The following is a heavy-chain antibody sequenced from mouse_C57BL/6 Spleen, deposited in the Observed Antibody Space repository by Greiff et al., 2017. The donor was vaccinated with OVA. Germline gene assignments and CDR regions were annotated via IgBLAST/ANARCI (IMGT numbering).Heavy chain of an antibody. J-gene: IGHJ4*01. CDR1: GYSFTGYY. CDR3: ARGGQGYAMDY. Sequence: VQLKESGPELVKPGASVKISCKASGYSFTGYYMHWVKQSSEKSLEWIGEINPSTGGTSYNQKFKGKATLTVDKSSSTAYMQLKSLTSEDSAVYYCARGGQGYAMDYWGQGTSVTVSS. V-gene: IGHV1-43*01. CDR2: INPSTGGT. D-gene: IGHD3-1*01.